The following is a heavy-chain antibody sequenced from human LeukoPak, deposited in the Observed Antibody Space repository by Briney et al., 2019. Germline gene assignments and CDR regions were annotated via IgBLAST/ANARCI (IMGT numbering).Heavy chain of an antibody. CDR1: GGSLSTYY. CDR2: IYYSGST. D-gene: IGHD3-3*01. Sequence: TLCLTRALSGGSLSTYYWSWIRQPPGQGREWSGCIYYSGSTNYTPSLQSRVTISVDTSKDQFSLKLSSVTAADTAVYYCASSYYDFWSGYSAYYYYMDVWGKGTTVTVSS. CDR3: ASSYYDFWSGYSAYYYYMDV. V-gene: IGHV4-59*01. J-gene: IGHJ6*03.